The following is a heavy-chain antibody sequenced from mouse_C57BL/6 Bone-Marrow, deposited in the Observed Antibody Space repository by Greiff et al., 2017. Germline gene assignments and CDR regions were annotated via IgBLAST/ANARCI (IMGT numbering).Heavy chain of an antibody. D-gene: IGHD1-1*01. CDR3: ARRTYYYGSSYSRDYFDY. Sequence: VQLQQPGAELVMPGASVKLSCKASGYTFTSYWMHWVKQRPGQGLEWIGEIDPSDSYTNYNQQFKGKSTLTVDKSSSTAYMQLSSLTSEDSAVYYCARRTYYYGSSYSRDYFDYWGQGTTLTVSS. CDR1: GYTFTSYW. J-gene: IGHJ2*01. CDR2: IDPSDSYT. V-gene: IGHV1-69*01.